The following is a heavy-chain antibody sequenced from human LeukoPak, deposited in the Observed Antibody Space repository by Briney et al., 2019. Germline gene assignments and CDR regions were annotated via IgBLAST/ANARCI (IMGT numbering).Heavy chain of an antibody. CDR3: AGGYSGYRCDY. V-gene: IGHV3-74*01. CDR1: GFTFSNYW. CDR2: IKSDGTTT. D-gene: IGHD5-12*01. Sequence: PGGSLRLSCAASGFTFSNYWMHWVRQAPGKGPVWVSRIKSDGTTTNYADSVKGRFTISRDNAKNTLDLQMNGLRVEDTAVYCCAGGYSGYRCDYWGQGALVTVSS. J-gene: IGHJ4*02.